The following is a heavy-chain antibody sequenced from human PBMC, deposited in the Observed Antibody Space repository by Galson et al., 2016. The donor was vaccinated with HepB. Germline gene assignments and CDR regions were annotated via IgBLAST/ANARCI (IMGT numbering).Heavy chain of an antibody. CDR3: ARSMFFRRPLLNYYNSYMDI. CDR1: GGSINNDFYY. Sequence: TLSLTCSVSGGSINNDFYYWNWIRQHPGKGLEWIGYIHYDGTTYYNPSLKSRSSMSVDTSKKQFSLKVNSVTAADTAVYYCARSMFFRRPLLNYYNSYMDIWGKGTTVTVSS. D-gene: IGHD3-10*02. V-gene: IGHV4-31*03. CDR2: IHYDGTT. J-gene: IGHJ6*03.